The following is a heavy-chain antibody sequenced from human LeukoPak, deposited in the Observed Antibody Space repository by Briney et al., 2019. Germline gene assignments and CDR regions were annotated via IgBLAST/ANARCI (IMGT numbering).Heavy chain of an antibody. CDR1: GFTFSSYW. D-gene: IGHD2-15*01. V-gene: IGHV3-7*01. Sequence: AGSLRLSCPASGFTFSSYWMSWVRQAAGKGREGVAYTKQDGSEKYYVDSVKGRFTISRDNAKNSLYLQMNRLRAKDTAVYYCARPKGGEGGVFDYWGQGTLVTVTS. CDR3: ARPKGGEGGVFDY. J-gene: IGHJ4*02. CDR2: TKQDGSEK.